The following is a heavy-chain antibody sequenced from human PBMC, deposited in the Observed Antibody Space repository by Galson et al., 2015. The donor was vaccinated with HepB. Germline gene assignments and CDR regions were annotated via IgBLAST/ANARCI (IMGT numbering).Heavy chain of an antibody. CDR1: AYTFINYA. CDR3: ARVGYDILTGYFVGY. Sequence: SVKVSCKASAYTFINYAMQWVRQAPGQRLEWMGWIDGDSGNTRYEEKFQGRVIFSRDTSASTVYMDLSSLRPEDTAVYYCARVGYDILTGYFVGYWGQGTLVTVSS. CDR2: IDGDSGNT. J-gene: IGHJ4*02. V-gene: IGHV1-3*01. D-gene: IGHD3-9*01.